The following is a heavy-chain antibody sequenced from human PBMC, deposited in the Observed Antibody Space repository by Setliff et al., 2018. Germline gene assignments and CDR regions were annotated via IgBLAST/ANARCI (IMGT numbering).Heavy chain of an antibody. CDR3: ARVVPLGGTDR. Sequence: SETLSLTCSVSGDSINNFYWNWIRQSPGTGLEWIGYIFSDGTTYYNPSLKSRVAMSVDTSKNQFSLNLSSVTAADTAIYYCARVVPLGGTDRWGQGTLVTVSS. V-gene: IGHV4-59*12. CDR1: GDSINNFY. J-gene: IGHJ5*02. CDR2: IFSDGTT. D-gene: IGHD1-1*01.